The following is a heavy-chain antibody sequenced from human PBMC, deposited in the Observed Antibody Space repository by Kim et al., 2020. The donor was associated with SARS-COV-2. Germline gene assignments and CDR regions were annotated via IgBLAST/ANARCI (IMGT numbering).Heavy chain of an antibody. Sequence: GGSLRLSCAASGFTFSSYAMHWVRQAPGKGLEWVAVISYDGSNKYYADSVKGRFTISRDNSKNTLYLQMNSLRAEDTAVYYCARDGNYGDTNYYYYGMDVWGQGTTVTVSS. D-gene: IGHD4-17*01. CDR1: GFTFSSYA. CDR3: ARDGNYGDTNYYYYGMDV. CDR2: ISYDGSNK. V-gene: IGHV3-30-3*01. J-gene: IGHJ6*02.